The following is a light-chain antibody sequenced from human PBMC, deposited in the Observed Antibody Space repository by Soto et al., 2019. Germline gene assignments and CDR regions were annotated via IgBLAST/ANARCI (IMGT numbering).Light chain of an antibody. Sequence: DIQMTQSPSSLSASVGDRVTITCRASQSISSYLNWYQQKPGKAPKLLIYAASSLRSGVPSRFSGSGSGTDFTLTISSLQPEDFATYYCQQSYSTPFTFVPGTKVDIK. V-gene: IGKV1-39*01. CDR3: QQSYSTPFT. CDR2: AAS. CDR1: QSISSY. J-gene: IGKJ3*01.